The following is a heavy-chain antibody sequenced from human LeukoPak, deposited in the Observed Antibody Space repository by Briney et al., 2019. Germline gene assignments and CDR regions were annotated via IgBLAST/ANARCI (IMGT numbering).Heavy chain of an antibody. CDR2: ISAYNGNT. D-gene: IGHD3-16*02. V-gene: IGHV1-18*04. CDR1: GYTFTGYY. J-gene: IGHJ4*02. CDR3: ARDGVSYYDYVWGSYRHFDY. Sequence: GASVKVSCKASGYTFTGYYMLWVRQAPGQGLEWMGWISAYNGNTNYAQKLQGRVTMTTDTSTSTAYMELRSLRSDDTAVYYCARDGVSYYDYVWGSYRHFDYWGQGTLVTVSS.